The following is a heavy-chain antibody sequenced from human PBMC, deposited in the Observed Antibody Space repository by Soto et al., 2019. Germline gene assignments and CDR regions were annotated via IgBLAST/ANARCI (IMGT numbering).Heavy chain of an antibody. CDR3: ARVGFLVGSPNG. J-gene: IGHJ4*02. D-gene: IGHD2-8*02. Sequence: QVQLVQSGAEVKKPGASIRVSCKASGYSFTSYDMHWVRQATGHGLEWMGWMNPNSGDTEYAQKFQGRVTMTRDTSTRIAYMELSSLTSEDTAVYYCARVGFLVGSPNGWGQGTLVTVSS. V-gene: IGHV1-8*01. CDR2: MNPNSGDT. CDR1: GYSFTSYD.